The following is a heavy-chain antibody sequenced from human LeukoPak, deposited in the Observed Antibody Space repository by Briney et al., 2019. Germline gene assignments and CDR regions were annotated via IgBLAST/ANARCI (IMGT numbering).Heavy chain of an antibody. J-gene: IGHJ4*02. V-gene: IGHV3-23*01. D-gene: IGHD6-6*01. CDR3: AKGSILDY. Sequence: GGSLRLSCAASGFTFSGYAMSWVRQAPGKGLEWVSIFSVSDGSTYYADSVKGRFTISRDNSKNTLYLQMNSLRAEDTAVYYCAKGSILDYWGQGTLVTVSS. CDR1: GFTFSGYA. CDR2: FSVSDGST.